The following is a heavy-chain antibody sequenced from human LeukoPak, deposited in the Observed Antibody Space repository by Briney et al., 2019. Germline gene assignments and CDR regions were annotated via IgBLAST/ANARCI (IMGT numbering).Heavy chain of an antibody. CDR3: AKVSRGIVAAMDV. Sequence: GGSLRLSCAASGFTFSSFAMSWVRQASGEGLEWVSAISGSGGATYYADSVKGRFTISRDNSKNTLYLQMNSLRAEDTAVYYCAKVSRGIVAAMDVWGKGTTVTVSS. D-gene: IGHD6-25*01. V-gene: IGHV3-23*01. J-gene: IGHJ6*03. CDR2: ISGSGGAT. CDR1: GFTFSSFA.